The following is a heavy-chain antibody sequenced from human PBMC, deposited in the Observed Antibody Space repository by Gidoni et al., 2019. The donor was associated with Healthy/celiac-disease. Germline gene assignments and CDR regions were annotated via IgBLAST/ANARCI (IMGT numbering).Heavy chain of an antibody. CDR1: GFTFGDYA. J-gene: IGHJ3*02. Sequence: EVQLLESGRGLVKPGRSLRLSCQASGFTFGDYAMSWFSQAPGKGLEWVVFIRSKAYGGTTEYAASVKGRFTILRDDSKIIAYLQMNSLKPEDTAVYYCTRASGSYRGDIWGQGTMVTVSS. CDR2: IRSKAYGGTT. CDR3: TRASGSYRGDI. V-gene: IGHV3-49*05. D-gene: IGHD1-26*01.